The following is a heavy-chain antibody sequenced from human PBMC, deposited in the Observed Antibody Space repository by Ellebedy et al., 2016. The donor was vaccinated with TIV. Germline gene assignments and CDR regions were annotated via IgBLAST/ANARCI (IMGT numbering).Heavy chain of an antibody. V-gene: IGHV4-59*01. CDR2: IYYSGST. J-gene: IGHJ3*02. Sequence: MPGGSLRLSCTVSGGSISSYYRSRIRQPPGKGLEWIGYIYYSGSTTYNPSLKSRVTISVDTSKNQFSLELSPVTAADTAVYYCARVIAVAGMSAFDIWGQGTMVTVSS. CDR1: GGSISSYY. D-gene: IGHD6-13*01. CDR3: ARVIAVAGMSAFDI.